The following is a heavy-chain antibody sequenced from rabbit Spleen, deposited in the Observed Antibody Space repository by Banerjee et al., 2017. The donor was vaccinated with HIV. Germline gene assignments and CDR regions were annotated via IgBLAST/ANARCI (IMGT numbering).Heavy chain of an antibody. CDR2: IWTGSGST. Sequence: QSLEESGGDLVKPGASLTLTCAASGFTLSSYWMCWVRQAPGKGLEWIGCIWTGSGSTYYASWAKGRFTITSNTNQNTVTLQMTSLTAADTATYFCARAVNDAYWYWDLWGPGTLVTVS. D-gene: IGHD6-1*01. CDR1: GFTLSSYW. CDR3: ARAVNDAYWYWDL. V-gene: IGHV1S40*01. J-gene: IGHJ4*01.